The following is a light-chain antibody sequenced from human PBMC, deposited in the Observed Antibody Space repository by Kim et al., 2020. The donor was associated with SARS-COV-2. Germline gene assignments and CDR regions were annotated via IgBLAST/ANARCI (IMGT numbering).Light chain of an antibody. CDR1: DSNIAKTF. Sequence: QSVLTQPPSVSGPPGQSVTISCSGGDSNIAKTFVYWYQHLPGTAPKLLIYANTQRPSGVPDRFSGSKSGTSASLAISGLRPEDEADYYCAAWDDSLSARLFGGGTQLTVL. J-gene: IGLJ2*01. V-gene: IGLV1-47*02. CDR2: ANT. CDR3: AAWDDSLSARL.